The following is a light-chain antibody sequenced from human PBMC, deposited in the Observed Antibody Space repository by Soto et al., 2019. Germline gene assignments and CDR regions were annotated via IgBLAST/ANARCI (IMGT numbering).Light chain of an antibody. Sequence: EIVMTQSPATLSVSPWERATLSCRGSQSVSSNLAWYQQQPGQAPRLLIYDASSRATGIPDRFSASGSGTDFTLTISRLESEDSAVYYCQQFGSSVTFGQGTRLEIK. CDR3: QQFGSSVT. CDR1: QSVSSN. V-gene: IGKV3-20*01. J-gene: IGKJ5*01. CDR2: DAS.